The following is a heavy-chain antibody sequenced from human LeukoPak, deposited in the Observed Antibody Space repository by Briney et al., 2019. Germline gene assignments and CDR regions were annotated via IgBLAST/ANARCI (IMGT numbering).Heavy chain of an antibody. CDR1: GGTFSSYA. V-gene: IGHV1-69*05. J-gene: IGHJ4*02. D-gene: IGHD1-1*01. CDR3: ARQTIWNLPYFDN. CDR2: IIPIFGTA. Sequence: SVKVSCKASGGTFSSYAISWVRQAPGQGLEWMGGIIPIFGTANYAQKFQGRVTITTDESTSTAYMELSSLRSEDTAAYYCARQTIWNLPYFDNWGQGTLVTVSS.